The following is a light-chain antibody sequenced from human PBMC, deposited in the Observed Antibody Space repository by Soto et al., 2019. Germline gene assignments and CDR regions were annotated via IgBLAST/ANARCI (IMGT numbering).Light chain of an antibody. V-gene: IGLV2-14*03. CDR3: NSYREDHPRFYV. J-gene: IGLJ1*01. CDR2: DVG. Sequence: NQAASGNGVHGQWSSISSTRTHSDIGNYNYVSWYQHLPGKAPKLMIYDVGSRPSGVSSRFSGSKSGNTASLAISGLQAEDEADYYCNSYREDHPRFYVFGTGSKVTV. CDR1: HSDIGNYNY.